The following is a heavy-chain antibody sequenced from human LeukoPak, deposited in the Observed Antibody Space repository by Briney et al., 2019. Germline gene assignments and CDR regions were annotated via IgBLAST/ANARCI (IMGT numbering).Heavy chain of an antibody. CDR1: GFTFSRYT. V-gene: IGHV3-30*04. Sequence: AGGSLRLSCVASGFTFSRYTIHWVRQAPGKGLEWVASISSGGSNKNYADSVKGRFTISRDNSKNTLYLHMNSLGAEDTAVYYATLIWLGEFDNWGQGTLVSVSS. J-gene: IGHJ4*02. CDR3: TLIWLGEFDN. CDR2: ISSGGSNK. D-gene: IGHD3-10*01.